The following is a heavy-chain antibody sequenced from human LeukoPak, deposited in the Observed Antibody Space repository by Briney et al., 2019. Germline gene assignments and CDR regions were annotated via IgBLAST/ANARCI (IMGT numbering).Heavy chain of an antibody. CDR3: AKPLYSSGWSSFDY. D-gene: IGHD6-19*01. CDR2: ISYDGSNK. J-gene: IGHJ4*02. CDR1: GFTFSSYG. V-gene: IGHV3-30*18. Sequence: GGSLRPSCAASGFTFSSYGMHWVRQAPGKGLEWVAVISYDGSNKYYADSVKGRFTISRDNSKNTLYLQMNSLRAEDTAVYYCAKPLYSSGWSSFDYWGQGTLVTVSS.